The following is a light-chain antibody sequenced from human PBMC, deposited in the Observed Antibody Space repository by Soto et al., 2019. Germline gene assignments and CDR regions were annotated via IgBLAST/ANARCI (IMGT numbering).Light chain of an antibody. CDR2: AAS. CDR3: QPSYSTPYT. CDR1: QSISSY. V-gene: IGKV1-39*01. Sequence: DIQMTQSPSSLSASVGDRVTITCRASQSISSYLNWYQQKPGKAPKLLIYAASSLQSGVPSRFSGSGSGTEFTLTISSLQPEDFATYYCQPSYSTPYTFGHGNK. J-gene: IGKJ2*01.